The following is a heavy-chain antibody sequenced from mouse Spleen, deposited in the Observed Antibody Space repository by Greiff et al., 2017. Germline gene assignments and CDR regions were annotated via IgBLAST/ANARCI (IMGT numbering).Heavy chain of an antibody. CDR2: IYPGNVNT. J-gene: IGHJ2*01. Sequence: QVQLQQSGPELVKPGASVRISCKASGYTFTSYYIHWVKQRPGQGLEWIGWIYPGNVNTKYNEKFKGKATLTADKSSSTAYMQLSSLTSEDSAVYFCARGSTVVPFDYWGQGTTLTVSS. CDR1: GYTFTSYY. D-gene: IGHD1-1*01. CDR3: ARGSTVVPFDY. V-gene: IGHV1S56*01.